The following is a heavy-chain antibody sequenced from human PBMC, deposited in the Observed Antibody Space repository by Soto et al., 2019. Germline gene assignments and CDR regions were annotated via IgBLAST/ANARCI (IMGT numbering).Heavy chain of an antibody. V-gene: IGHV1-3*01. D-gene: IGHD1-26*01. J-gene: IGHJ2*01. CDR1: GYTFTNYA. CDR3: ASGGSLYWYFDL. CDR2: INAGNGNT. Sequence: QVQLVQSGAEVKKPGASVKVSCKASGYTFTNYAMHWVRQAPGQRLEWMGWINAGNGNTKYSQKFQGRVTTXRXTSASTAYMELSSLRSEDTAVCYCASGGSLYWYFDLWGRGTLVTVSS.